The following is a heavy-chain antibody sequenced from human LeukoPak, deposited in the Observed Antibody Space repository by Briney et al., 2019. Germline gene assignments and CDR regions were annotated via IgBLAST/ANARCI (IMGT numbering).Heavy chain of an antibody. Sequence: GGSLRLSCAASEFTFISYTMNWVRQAPGKGLEWVSSISSSSSTIYYADSVQGRFTISRDNAKNSLFLQMHSLRAEDTAVYYCARDRPVVLPAGLDYWGQGTLVTVSS. CDR2: ISSSSSTI. D-gene: IGHD2-2*01. CDR3: ARDRPVVLPAGLDY. CDR1: EFTFISYT. J-gene: IGHJ4*02. V-gene: IGHV3-48*01.